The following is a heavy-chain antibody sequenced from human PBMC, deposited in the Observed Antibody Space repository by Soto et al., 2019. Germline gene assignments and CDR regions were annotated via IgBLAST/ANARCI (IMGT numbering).Heavy chain of an antibody. CDR1: GYSFGSYW. CDR3: ARQGTDKIFDWDV. J-gene: IGHJ6*02. V-gene: IGHV5-10-1*03. D-gene: IGHD2-21*01. Sequence: EVKLVQSGAEVKKPGEPLRISCQASGYSFGSYWIRWVRQMPGKGLEWMGMIDPGDSESIYSPSSQGHVTFSVDASISTAYLHWRSLKASDTATYYCARQGTDKIFDWDVWGQGTPVIVSS. CDR2: IDPGDSES.